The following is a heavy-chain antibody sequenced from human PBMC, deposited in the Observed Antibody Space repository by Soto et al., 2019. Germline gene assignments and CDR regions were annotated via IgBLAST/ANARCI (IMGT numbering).Heavy chain of an antibody. D-gene: IGHD3-3*01. CDR2: INHSGST. V-gene: IGHV4-34*01. J-gene: IGHJ4*02. CDR3: ARVLASYDFWSGYFHFDY. Sequence: QVQLQQWGAGLLKPSETLSLTCAVYGGSFSGYYWSWIRQPPGKGLEWIGEINHSGSTNYNPSLMKRVTISVDTSKTQFSLKLSSVTAADTAVYYCARVLASYDFWSGYFHFDYWGQGTLVTVSS. CDR1: GGSFSGYY.